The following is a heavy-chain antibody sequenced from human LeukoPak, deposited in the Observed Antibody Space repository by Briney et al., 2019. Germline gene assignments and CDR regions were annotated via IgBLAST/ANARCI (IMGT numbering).Heavy chain of an antibody. CDR2: IWYDGSNK. CDR3: ARERGMVGYDY. CDR1: GFTFSSYG. V-gene: IGHV3-33*01. Sequence: SGGSLRLSCAASGFTFSSYGMHWVRQAPGKGLEWVAVIWYDGSNKYYADSVKGRFTISRDNSNNTLYLQMNSLRAEDTAVYYCARERGMVGYDYWGQGTLVTVSS. J-gene: IGHJ4*02. D-gene: IGHD3-10*01.